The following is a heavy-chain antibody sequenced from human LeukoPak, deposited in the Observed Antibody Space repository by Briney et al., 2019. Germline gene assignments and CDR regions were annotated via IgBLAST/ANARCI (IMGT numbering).Heavy chain of an antibody. CDR2: IYSGGST. Sequence: GGSLRLSCAASGFTVSSNYMSWVRQAPGKGLEWVSVIYSGGSTYYADSVKGRFTISRDNSKNTLYLQMNSLRAEDTAVYYCARSPNWNWFDYWGQGTLVTVSS. J-gene: IGHJ4*02. V-gene: IGHV3-53*01. CDR1: GFTVSSNY. CDR3: ARSPNWNWFDY. D-gene: IGHD1-7*01.